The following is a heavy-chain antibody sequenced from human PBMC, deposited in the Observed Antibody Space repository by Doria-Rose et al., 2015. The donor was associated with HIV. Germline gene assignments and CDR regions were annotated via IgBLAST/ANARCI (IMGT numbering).Heavy chain of an antibody. CDR3: ARDPNSYASSGYYYDY. Sequence: IIPILGATNYAQNFQDRVTISADESTATAYMELSSLRSEDTALYYCARDPNSYASSGYYYDYWGQGTLVTVSS. J-gene: IGHJ4*02. V-gene: IGHV1-69*11. CDR2: IIPILGAT. D-gene: IGHD3-22*01.